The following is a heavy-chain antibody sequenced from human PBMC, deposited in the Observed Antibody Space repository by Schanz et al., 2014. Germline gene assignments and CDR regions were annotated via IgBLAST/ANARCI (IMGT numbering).Heavy chain of an antibody. CDR2: ISSSSSTI. CDR1: GFTLSNYA. V-gene: IGHV3-48*01. Sequence: EMQLLESGGGLAQPGGSLRLSCAASGFTLSNYAMSWVRQAPGKGLEWVAYISSSSSTIHYADSVKGRFTISRDNSKNTLYLQMNSLRAEDTAVYYCANNWNLDYWGQGTLVTVSS. D-gene: IGHD1-20*01. J-gene: IGHJ4*02. CDR3: ANNWNLDY.